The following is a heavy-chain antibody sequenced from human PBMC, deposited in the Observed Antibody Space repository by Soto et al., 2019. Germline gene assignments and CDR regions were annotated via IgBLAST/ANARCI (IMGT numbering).Heavy chain of an antibody. V-gene: IGHV4-59*01. CDR2: IYYSGST. CDR3: ARDSGRGWLVY. J-gene: IGHJ4*02. Sequence: QVQLQESGPGLVKPSETLSLTCTVSGGSISSYYWSWIRQPPGKGLEWIGYIYYSGSTNYNPSLKTRANLPEDTSKNQFSMKLSSVTAADTAVYYYARDSGRGWLVYWGQGTLVTVSS. CDR1: GGSISSYY. D-gene: IGHD6-19*01.